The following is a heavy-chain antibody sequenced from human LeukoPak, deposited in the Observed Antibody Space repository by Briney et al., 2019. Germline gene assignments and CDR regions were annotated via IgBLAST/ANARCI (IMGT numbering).Heavy chain of an antibody. Sequence: SETLSLTCIVSGDSISNGDHYWSWVRQPPGRGLEWIGFVYYSGTTSYNPSLKSRLTISVDTSMNQFSLKLSSVTAADTAVYYCARGQRITIFGVAVGFDYWGQGTLVTVSS. CDR1: GDSISNGDHY. V-gene: IGHV4-30-4*01. CDR3: ARGQRITIFGVAVGFDY. D-gene: IGHD3-3*01. J-gene: IGHJ4*02. CDR2: VYYSGTT.